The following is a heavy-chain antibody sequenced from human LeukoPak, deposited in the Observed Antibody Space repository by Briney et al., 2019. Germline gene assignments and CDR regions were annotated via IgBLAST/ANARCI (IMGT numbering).Heavy chain of an antibody. CDR2: ITGSGGNT. V-gene: IGHV3-23*01. D-gene: IGHD3-9*01. Sequence: GGSLRLSCAASGFTFSKYAMSWVRQAPGKGLEWVSAITGSGGNTYYADSVKGRFTISRDNSKNTLYLQMNSLGDEDTAVYYCAKWGDFDVLTGYYVPDFWGQGTLVTVSS. J-gene: IGHJ4*02. CDR3: AKWGDFDVLTGYYVPDF. CDR1: GFTFSKYA.